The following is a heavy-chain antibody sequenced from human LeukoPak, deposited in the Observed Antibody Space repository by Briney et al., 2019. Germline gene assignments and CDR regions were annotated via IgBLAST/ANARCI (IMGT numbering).Heavy chain of an antibody. CDR2: IYSSGST. J-gene: IGHJ3*02. CDR3: ARHEWGITNAFDI. D-gene: IGHD1-14*01. V-gene: IGHV4-59*01. Sequence: SETLSLTCTVSSGSINSYYWNWIRQPPGKGLEWIGRIYSSGSTNYSPSLKSRVTISVDTSKNQFSLKLSSVTAADTAVYYCARHEWGITNAFDIWGQGAMVTVSS. CDR1: SGSINSYY.